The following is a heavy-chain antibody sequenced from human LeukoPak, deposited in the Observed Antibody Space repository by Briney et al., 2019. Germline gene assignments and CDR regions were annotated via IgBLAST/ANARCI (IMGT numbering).Heavy chain of an antibody. CDR2: INPNSGGT. CDR1: GYTFTGYY. CDR3: ARDLGGGNWFDP. V-gene: IGHV1-2*02. J-gene: IGHJ5*02. D-gene: IGHD3-16*01. Sequence: APVKVSCKASGYTFTGYYMHWVRQAPGQGLEWMGWINPNSGGTNYAQKLQGRVTMTTDTSTSTAYMELRSLRSDDTAVYYCARDLGGGNWFDPWGQGTLVTVSS.